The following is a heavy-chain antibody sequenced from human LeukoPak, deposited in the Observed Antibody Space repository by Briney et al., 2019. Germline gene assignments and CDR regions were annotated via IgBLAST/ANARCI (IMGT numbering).Heavy chain of an antibody. J-gene: IGHJ6*02. CDR2: IYYSGST. D-gene: IGHD3-3*01. CDR1: GGSISSYY. Sequence: SETLSLTCTVSGGSISSYYWSWIRQPPGKGLEWIGYIYYSGSTNYNPSLKSRVTISVDTSKNQFSLKLSSVTAADTAVYYCARSTTFGVVNGMDVWGQGTTVTVSS. CDR3: ARSTTFGVVNGMDV. V-gene: IGHV4-59*08.